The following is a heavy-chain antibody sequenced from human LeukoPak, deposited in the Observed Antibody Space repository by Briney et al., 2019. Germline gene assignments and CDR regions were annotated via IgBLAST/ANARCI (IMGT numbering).Heavy chain of an antibody. CDR1: GGSISSSNW. J-gene: IGHJ4*02. CDR3: ASNPRIAVAGTLNY. CDR2: IYHSGST. Sequence: PSGTLSLTCAVSGGSISSSNWWSWVRQPPGKGLEWIGEIYHSGSTNYNPSLKSRVTISVDKSKNQFSLKLSSVTAADTAVYYCASNPRIAVAGTLNYWGQGTLVTVSS. V-gene: IGHV4-4*02. D-gene: IGHD6-19*01.